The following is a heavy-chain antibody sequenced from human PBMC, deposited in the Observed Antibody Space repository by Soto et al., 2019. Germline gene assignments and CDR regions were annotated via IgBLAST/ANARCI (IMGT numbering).Heavy chain of an antibody. J-gene: IGHJ4*02. V-gene: IGHV3-48*02. D-gene: IGHD1-1*01. CDR3: ATDHFGSNSDALEY. CDR1: GFSFSSYS. CDR2: ISSSGVI. Sequence: EVQLVESGGALVQPGGSLRLSCAASGFSFSSYSMNWVRQAPGKGLEWVSFISSSGVIYYADSVKGRFSISRDNAKNSLSLQMFSLRDEDTAIYFCATDHFGSNSDALEYWGQGTPVTVSS.